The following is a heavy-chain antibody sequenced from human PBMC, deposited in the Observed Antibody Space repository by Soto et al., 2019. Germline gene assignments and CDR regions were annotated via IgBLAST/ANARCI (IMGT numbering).Heavy chain of an antibody. CDR1: GFSLSTSGVG. CDR2: IYWDDDK. D-gene: IGHD6-13*01. J-gene: IGHJ4*02. V-gene: IGHV2-5*02. Sequence: QITLKESGPTLVKPTQTLTLTCTFSGFSLSTSGVGVGWIRQPPGKALEWLALIYWDDDKRYSPSLKSRLTITKDTSKNQVVRTMTNMDPVDTATYYCAHRRLLAAAGYPFDYWGQGTLVTVSS. CDR3: AHRRLLAAAGYPFDY.